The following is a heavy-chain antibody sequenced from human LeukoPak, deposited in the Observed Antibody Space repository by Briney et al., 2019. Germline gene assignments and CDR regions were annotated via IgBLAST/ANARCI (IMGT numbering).Heavy chain of an antibody. D-gene: IGHD3-16*01. CDR3: ARDFLQGTRGNTGGSFDY. CDR1: GDTISTSFYY. Sequence: PSETLSLTCTVSGDTISTSFYYWDWIRQPPGKGLEWLGGIFYSGTTYYNPSLKSRVTMSVDTSKNQFSLKLSSVTAADTAVYYCARDFLQGTRGNTGGSFDYWGQGILVTVSS. J-gene: IGHJ4*02. CDR2: IFYSGTT. V-gene: IGHV4-39*07.